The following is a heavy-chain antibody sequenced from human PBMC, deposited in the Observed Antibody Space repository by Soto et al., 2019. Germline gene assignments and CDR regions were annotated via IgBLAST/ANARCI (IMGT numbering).Heavy chain of an antibody. Sequence: GGSLRLSCAASGFTFSSYGMHWVRQAPGKGLEWVAVIWYDGSNKYYADSVKGRFTISRDNSKNTLYLQMNSLRAEDTAVYYCARDHEDSSGGTLYYFDYWGQGTLVTVSS. J-gene: IGHJ4*02. CDR1: GFTFSSYG. CDR2: IWYDGSNK. CDR3: ARDHEDSSGGTLYYFDY. D-gene: IGHD6-19*01. V-gene: IGHV3-33*01.